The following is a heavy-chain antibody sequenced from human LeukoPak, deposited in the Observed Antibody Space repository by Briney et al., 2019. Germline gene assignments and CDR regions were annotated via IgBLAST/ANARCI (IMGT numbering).Heavy chain of an antibody. J-gene: IGHJ4*02. D-gene: IGHD3-10*01. CDR1: GXSISSGYW. CDR2: IYHSGST. V-gene: IGHV4-4*02. CDR3: ARDDTGVIRGIRFHY. Sequence: SGTLSLTCAVSGXSISSGYWWSWVRQPPGKGLEWIGEIYHSGSTNHNPSLKSRVAISVDKSKSQFSLNLSSVTAADTAVYYCARDDTGVIRGIRFHYWGQGTLVTVSS.